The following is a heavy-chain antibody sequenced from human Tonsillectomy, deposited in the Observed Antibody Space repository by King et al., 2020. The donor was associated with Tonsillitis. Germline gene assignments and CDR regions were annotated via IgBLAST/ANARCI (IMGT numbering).Heavy chain of an antibody. J-gene: IGHJ4*02. CDR2: IRSKANSYAT. V-gene: IGHV3-73*02. CDR1: GFTFSGSA. Sequence: VQLVESGGGLVQPGGSLKLSCAASGFTFSGSAIHWVRQVSGKGLEWVGRIRSKANSYATVYAASVKGRFTISRDDSKNTAYLQMNSLKTKDTAVYYCTRLSGGSDSDYWGQGTLVTVSS. CDR3: TRLSGGSDSDY. D-gene: IGHD3-10*01.